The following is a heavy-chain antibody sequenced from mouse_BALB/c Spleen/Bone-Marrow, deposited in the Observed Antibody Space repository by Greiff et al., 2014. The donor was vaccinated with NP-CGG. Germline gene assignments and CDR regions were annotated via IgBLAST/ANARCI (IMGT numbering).Heavy chain of an antibody. V-gene: IGHV1S81*02. J-gene: IGHJ4*01. CDR2: INPNNGGS. CDR1: GYTFTSYW. CDR3: TRLFYGSSDYAMDN. Sequence: QVQLQQPGAELVKPGASVKLSCKASGYTFTSYWMHWVKLRPGQGFEWIGEINPNNGGSNYNEKFKRKATLTVDKSSSTAYMQLNSLASEASAVYYCTRLFYGSSDYAMDNWGQGTSVTVSS. D-gene: IGHD1-1*01.